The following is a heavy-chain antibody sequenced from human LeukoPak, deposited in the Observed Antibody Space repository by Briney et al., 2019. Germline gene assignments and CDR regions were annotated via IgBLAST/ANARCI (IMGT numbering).Heavy chain of an antibody. D-gene: IGHD3-3*01. V-gene: IGHV3-23*01. Sequence: RGSLRLSCAASGFTFSSYSMNWVRQAPGKGLEWVSAISGSGGSTYYADSVKGRFTISRDNSKNTLYLQMNSLRAEDTAVYYCASRNRFLEWLYYYYGMDVWGQGTTVTVSS. J-gene: IGHJ6*02. CDR1: GFTFSSYS. CDR3: ASRNRFLEWLYYYYGMDV. CDR2: ISGSGGST.